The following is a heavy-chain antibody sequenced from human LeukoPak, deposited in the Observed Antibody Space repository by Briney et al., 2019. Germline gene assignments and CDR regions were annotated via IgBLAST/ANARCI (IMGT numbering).Heavy chain of an antibody. Sequence: QPGRSLRLSCAASGFTFSSYGMPWVRQAPGKGLEWVAVISYDGSNKYYADSVKGRFTISRDNSKNTLYLQMNSLRAEDTAVYYCAKERITMVRGVTDDYWGQGTLVTVSS. V-gene: IGHV3-30*18. CDR1: GFTFSSYG. CDR3: AKERITMVRGVTDDY. CDR2: ISYDGSNK. D-gene: IGHD3-10*01. J-gene: IGHJ4*02.